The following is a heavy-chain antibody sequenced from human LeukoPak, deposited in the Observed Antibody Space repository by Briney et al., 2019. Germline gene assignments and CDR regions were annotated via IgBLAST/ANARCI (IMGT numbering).Heavy chain of an antibody. V-gene: IGHV3-23*01. Sequence: PGGSLRLSCAASGFTVSSNYVSWVRQAPGKGLEWVSAITGSGGITYYADSVKGRFTISRDNSKNTLYLQMNSLRAEDTAVYYCAKWGDYDVLTGYYDPDYWGQGTLVTVSS. CDR1: GFTVSSNY. J-gene: IGHJ4*02. CDR2: ITGSGGIT. D-gene: IGHD3-9*01. CDR3: AKWGDYDVLTGYYDPDY.